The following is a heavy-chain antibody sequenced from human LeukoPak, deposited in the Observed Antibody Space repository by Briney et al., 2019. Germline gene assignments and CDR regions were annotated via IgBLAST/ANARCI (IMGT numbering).Heavy chain of an antibody. CDR1: GFTFSSYS. CDR2: ISSSSSYI. Sequence: PGGSLRLSCGASGFTFSSYSMNWVRQAPGKGLEWVSSISSSSSYIYYADSVKGRFTISRDNAKNSLYLQMNSLRAEDTAVYYCATESLRYSVLRMDVWGQGTTVTVSS. V-gene: IGHV3-21*01. J-gene: IGHJ6*02. D-gene: IGHD2-15*01. CDR3: ATESLRYSVLRMDV.